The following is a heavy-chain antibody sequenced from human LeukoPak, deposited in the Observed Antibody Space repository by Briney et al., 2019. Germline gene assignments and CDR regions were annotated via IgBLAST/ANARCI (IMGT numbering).Heavy chain of an antibody. CDR2: ISSSSSYI. J-gene: IGHJ4*02. D-gene: IGHD5-18*01. Sequence: GGSLRLSCAASGFTFSSYSMNWVRQAPGKGLEWVSSISSSSSYIYYADSVKGRFTISRDNAKNSLYLQMNSLRAEDTAVYYCASSLVDTAMAGTDYWGQGTLVTVSS. CDR3: ASSLVDTAMAGTDY. V-gene: IGHV3-21*01. CDR1: GFTFSSYS.